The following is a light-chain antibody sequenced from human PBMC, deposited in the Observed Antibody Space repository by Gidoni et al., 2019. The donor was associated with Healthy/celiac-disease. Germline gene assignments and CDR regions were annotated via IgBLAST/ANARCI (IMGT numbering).Light chain of an antibody. Sequence: DIVMTQSPDSLAVSLGERATINCKSSQSVLYSSNNKNYLAWYQQKPGQPPKLLIYWASTRESGVPDRFSGSLSGTDFTLPISSLQTEDVAVYYCQQYYSTPLTFGGGTKVEIK. CDR1: QSVLYSSNNKNY. CDR2: WAS. V-gene: IGKV4-1*01. J-gene: IGKJ4*01. CDR3: QQYYSTPLT.